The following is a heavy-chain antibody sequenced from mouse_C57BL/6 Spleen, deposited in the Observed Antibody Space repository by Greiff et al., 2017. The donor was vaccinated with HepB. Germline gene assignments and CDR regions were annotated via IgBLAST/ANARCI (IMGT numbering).Heavy chain of an antibody. CDR2: IDPETGGT. V-gene: IGHV1-15*01. Sequence: QVQLQQSGAELVRPGASVTLSCKASGYTLTDYEMHWVKQTPVHGLEWIGAIDPETGGTAYNQKFKGKAILTADKSSSTAYMELRSLTSEDSAVYYCTRGGIYGNYDFDYWGQGTTLTVSS. J-gene: IGHJ2*01. D-gene: IGHD2-1*01. CDR3: TRGGIYGNYDFDY. CDR1: GYTLTDYE.